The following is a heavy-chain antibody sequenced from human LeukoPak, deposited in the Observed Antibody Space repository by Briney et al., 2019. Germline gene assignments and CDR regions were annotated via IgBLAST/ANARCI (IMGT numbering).Heavy chain of an antibody. CDR1: GGSISSGSYY. J-gene: IGHJ6*03. Sequence: SQTLSLTCTVSGGSISSGSYYWSWIRQPAGKGLEWIGRIYTSGSTNYNPSLKSRVTISVDTSKNQFSLKLSSVTAADTAVYYCASAIVVVPAAIAGYYYMDVWGKGTTVTVSS. V-gene: IGHV4-61*02. D-gene: IGHD2-2*01. CDR2: IYTSGST. CDR3: ASAIVVVPAAIAGYYYMDV.